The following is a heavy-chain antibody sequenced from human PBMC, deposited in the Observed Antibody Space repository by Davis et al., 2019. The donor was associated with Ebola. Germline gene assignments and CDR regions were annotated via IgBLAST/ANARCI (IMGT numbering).Heavy chain of an antibody. V-gene: IGHV3-23*01. CDR1: GFTFSSYA. J-gene: IGHJ6*03. Sequence: PGGSLRLSCAASGFTFSSYAMSWVRQAPGKGLEWVSAISGSGGSTYYADSVKGRFTISRDNSKNTLYLQMNSLRAEDTAVYYCARESRITVLGVLSTYYMDVWGKGTTVTVSS. CDR2: ISGSGGST. D-gene: IGHD3-3*01. CDR3: ARESRITVLGVLSTYYMDV.